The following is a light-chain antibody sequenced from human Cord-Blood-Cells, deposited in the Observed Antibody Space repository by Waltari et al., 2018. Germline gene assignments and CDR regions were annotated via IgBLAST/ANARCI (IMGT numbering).Light chain of an antibody. V-gene: IGLV2-8*01. CDR1: SSDSGRYNY. Sequence: QSALTQPPSASGSLGQSVTISCNGTSSDSGRYNYVSLYQQYPGKAPKLMIYKVSKRPSGVPDRFSGSKSGNTASLTVSGLQAEDEADYYCSSYAGSNNLVFGTGTKVTVL. J-gene: IGLJ1*01. CDR2: KVS. CDR3: SSYAGSNNLV.